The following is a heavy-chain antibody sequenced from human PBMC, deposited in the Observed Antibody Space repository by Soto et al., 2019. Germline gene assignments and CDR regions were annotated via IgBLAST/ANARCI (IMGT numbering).Heavy chain of an antibody. CDR2: INHSGST. D-gene: IGHD1-26*01. CDR1: GGSFSGYY. J-gene: IGHJ4*02. Sequence: KASETLSLTCAVYGGSFSGYYWSWIRQPPGKGLEWIGEINHSGSTNYNPSLKSRVTISVDTSKNQFSLKLSSVTAADTAVYYCARGASFKGSYCSNWGQGTLVTVSS. CDR3: ARGASFKGSYCSN. V-gene: IGHV4-34*01.